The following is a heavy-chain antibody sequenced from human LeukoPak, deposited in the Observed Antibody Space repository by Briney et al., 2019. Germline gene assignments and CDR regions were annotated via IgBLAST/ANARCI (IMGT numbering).Heavy chain of an antibody. CDR1: GFTFNSFG. CDR2: ISYDGSNK. CDR3: AKDYDSSGWAAFDI. Sequence: GGSLRLSCAASGFTFNSFGMHWVRQAPGKGLEWVAVISYDGSNKYFADSVKGRFTISRDNSKNTLYLQMNSLRAEGTAVYYCAKDYDSSGWAAFDIWGQGTMVTVSS. D-gene: IGHD3-22*01. V-gene: IGHV3-30*18. J-gene: IGHJ3*02.